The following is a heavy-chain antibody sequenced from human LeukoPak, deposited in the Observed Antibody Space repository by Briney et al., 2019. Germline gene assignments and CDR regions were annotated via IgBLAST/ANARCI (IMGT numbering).Heavy chain of an antibody. CDR2: MISIFGTG. Sequence: SSVKVSGKASGGTFSSYAISWVRRAAGHGREWMGGMISIFGTGIYAQKLQGRGTVTADEATSTDYMELSRLRSEDTAVYYCASSKRPIVVLTAIQYSFDYWGQGTLVTVSS. CDR3: ASSKRPIVVLTAIQYSFDY. J-gene: IGHJ4*02. CDR1: GGTFSSYA. D-gene: IGHD2-21*02. V-gene: IGHV1-69*13.